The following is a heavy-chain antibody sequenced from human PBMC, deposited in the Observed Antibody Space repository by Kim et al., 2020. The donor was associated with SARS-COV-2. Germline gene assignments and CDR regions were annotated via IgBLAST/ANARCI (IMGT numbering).Heavy chain of an antibody. V-gene: IGHV3-48*04. Sequence: GGSLRLSCATSGFTLSIYSMNWVRQSPGKGLEWVSHISGSGTITKHADSVRGRFTISRDNAKNSLFLQMNGLRAEDTAVYYGVRENHWAFDIWGQGTVVTVSS. CDR2: ISGSGTIT. CDR3: VRENHWAFDI. J-gene: IGHJ3*02. CDR1: GFTLSIYS.